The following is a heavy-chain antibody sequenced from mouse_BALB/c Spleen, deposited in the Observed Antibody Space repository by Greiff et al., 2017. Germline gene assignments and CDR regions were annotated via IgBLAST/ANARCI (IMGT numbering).Heavy chain of an antibody. CDR2: IWTGGGT. Sequence: VKLMESGPGLVAPSQSLSITCTVSGFSLTSYDISWIRQPPGKGLEWLGVIWTGGGTNYNSAFMSRLSISKDNSKSQVFLKMNSLQTDDTAIYYCVRGGSSDWYFDVWGAGTTVTVSS. CDR3: VRGGSSDWYFDV. CDR1: GFSLTSYD. J-gene: IGHJ1*01. V-gene: IGHV2-9-2*01. D-gene: IGHD1-1*01.